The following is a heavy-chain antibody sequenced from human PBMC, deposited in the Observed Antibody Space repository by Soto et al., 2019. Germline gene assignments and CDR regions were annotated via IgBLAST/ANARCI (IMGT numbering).Heavy chain of an antibody. J-gene: IGHJ1*01. CDR3: VRERGIIQEYFQH. V-gene: IGHV3-30-3*01. CDR1: GFTFSSFG. D-gene: IGHD3-16*02. Sequence: QVRLVESGGGVVQPGRSLRLSCAASGFTFSSFGLHWVRQAPGKGLEWVAFVSNDGTNENYVDSVKGRFSISRDNSKNTLHLHMNSLRVEDTAMYYCVRERGIIQEYFQHWGQGALVTVSS. CDR2: VSNDGTNE.